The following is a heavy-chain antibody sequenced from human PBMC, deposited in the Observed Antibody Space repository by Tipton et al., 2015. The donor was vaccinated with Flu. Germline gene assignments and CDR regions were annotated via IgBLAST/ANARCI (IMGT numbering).Heavy chain of an antibody. J-gene: IGHJ3*02. CDR3: ARDRGGYCSSTSCRKHIDAFDI. Sequence: SLRLSCAASGFTFSSYSMNWVRQAPGKGLEWVSSISSSSSYIYYADSVKGRFTISRDNAKNSLYLQMNSLRAEDTAVYYCARDRGGYCSSTSCRKHIDAFDIWGQGTMVTVSS. CDR1: GFTFSSYS. D-gene: IGHD2-2*01. V-gene: IGHV3-21*01. CDR2: ISSSSSYI.